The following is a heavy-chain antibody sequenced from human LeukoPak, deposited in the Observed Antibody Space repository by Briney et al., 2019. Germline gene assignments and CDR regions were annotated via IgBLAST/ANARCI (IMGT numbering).Heavy chain of an antibody. CDR3: ATSRTSDY. Sequence: GGSLRLYCAASGFTFSSYWMSWVRQAPGKGLEWVAIIKQDGSEKYYVDSVKGRFTISRDNAEKSLYLQMNSLRAEDTAVYYCATSRTSDYWGQGTLVTVSS. CDR1: GFTFSSYW. CDR2: IKQDGSEK. J-gene: IGHJ4*02. V-gene: IGHV3-7*03. D-gene: IGHD1-14*01.